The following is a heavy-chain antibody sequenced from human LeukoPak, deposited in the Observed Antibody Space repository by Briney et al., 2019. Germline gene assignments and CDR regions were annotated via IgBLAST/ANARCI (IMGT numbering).Heavy chain of an antibody. CDR1: GGSISSYY. V-gene: IGHV4-4*07. J-gene: IGHJ3*02. Sequence: PSETLSLTCTVSGGSISSYYWSWIRQPAGKGLEWIGRIYTSGSTNYNPSLKSRVTMSVDTSKNQFSLKLSSVTAADTAVYYCARIDIAVASAFILDAFGIWGQGTMVTVSS. D-gene: IGHD2-2*01. CDR2: IYTSGST. CDR3: ARIDIAVASAFILDAFGI.